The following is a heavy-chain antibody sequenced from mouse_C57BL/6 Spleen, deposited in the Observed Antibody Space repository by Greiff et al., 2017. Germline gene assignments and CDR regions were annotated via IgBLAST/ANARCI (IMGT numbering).Heavy chain of an antibody. J-gene: IGHJ4*01. CDR2: FHPNSGST. V-gene: IGHV1-64*01. D-gene: IGHD2-14*01. CDR3: ASRGYEGAYAMDY. CDR1: GYTFTSYW. Sequence: VQLQQPGAELVKPGASVKLSCKASGYTFTSYWMHWVKQRPGQGLEWIGMFHPNSGSTNYNEKFKSKATLTVDKSSSTAYMQLSSLTSEDSAVYYCASRGYEGAYAMDYWGQGTSVTVSS.